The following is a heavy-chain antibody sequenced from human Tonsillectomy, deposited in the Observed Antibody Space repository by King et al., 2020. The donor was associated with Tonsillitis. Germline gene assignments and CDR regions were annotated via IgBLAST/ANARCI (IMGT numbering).Heavy chain of an antibody. Sequence: QLVQSGAEVKKPGESLKISCKGSGYSFTSYWIGWVRQLPGKGREWMGVIHPTDSDTRNSPSFQGQVTNSADKSISTAYLQWSSLKASDTAMYYCAGLDRDKYYSSGYKPSYFYGMDVWGQGTTVTVSS. V-gene: IGHV5-51*01. D-gene: IGHD3-22*01. J-gene: IGHJ6*02. CDR2: IHPTDSDT. CDR3: AGLDRDKYYSSGYKPSYFYGMDV. CDR1: GYSFTSYW.